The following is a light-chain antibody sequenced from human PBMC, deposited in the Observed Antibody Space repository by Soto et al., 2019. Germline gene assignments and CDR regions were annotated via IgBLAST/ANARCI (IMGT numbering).Light chain of an antibody. Sequence: QSVVTQPASVSGSPVQSITISFTGNSSDVGAYNHVSWYQQHPGKAPKLMIYDVTDRPSGVSNRFSGSKSGNTASLTISGLQAEDEADYYCSSYTSSSTYLFGTGTKVTVL. CDR2: DVT. CDR3: SSYTSSSTYL. CDR1: SSDVGAYNH. V-gene: IGLV2-14*01. J-gene: IGLJ1*01.